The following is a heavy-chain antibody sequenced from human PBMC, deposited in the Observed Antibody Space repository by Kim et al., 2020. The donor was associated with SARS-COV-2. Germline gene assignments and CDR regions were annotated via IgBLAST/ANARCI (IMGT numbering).Heavy chain of an antibody. V-gene: IGHV4-39*01. J-gene: IGHJ5*02. CDR3: ARHKISHLGVSP. CDR1: GGSISSSSYY. Sequence: SETLSLTCTVSGGSISSSSYYWGWMRQPPGKGLEWIGSIYYSGSTYYNPTLKSRVTISVDTSKNQFSLKLSSVTAADTAVYYCARHKISHLGVSPWGQGTLVTVSS. CDR2: IYYSGST. D-gene: IGHD3-16*01.